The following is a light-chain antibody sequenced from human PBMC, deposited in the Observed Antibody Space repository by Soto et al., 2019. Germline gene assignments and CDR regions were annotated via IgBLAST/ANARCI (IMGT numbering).Light chain of an antibody. CDR3: SSYTSSSTLVV. CDR1: SSDVGGYNY. CDR2: DVS. Sequence: QSVLTQPASVSGSPGQSITISCTGTSSDVGGYNYVSWYQQHPGKAPKLMIYDVSNRPSGVSNRFSGSKSGNTDSLTISGLQAVDEADYYCSSYTSSSTLVVFGGGTKLTVL. J-gene: IGLJ2*01. V-gene: IGLV2-14*01.